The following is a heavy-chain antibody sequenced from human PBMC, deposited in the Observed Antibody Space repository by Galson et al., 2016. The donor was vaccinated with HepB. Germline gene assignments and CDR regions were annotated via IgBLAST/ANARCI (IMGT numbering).Heavy chain of an antibody. D-gene: IGHD3-16*01. Sequence: SLRLSCAASGFTDNDHAMHWVRQVPGKGLEWVSGITWNSHNIGYADSVKGRFTISRDNAKNSLYLQMNSLRPEDTALYYCVKQYIWGSRPLYWGQGTLVTVSS. J-gene: IGHJ4*02. V-gene: IGHV3-9*01. CDR1: GFTDNDHA. CDR2: ITWNSHNI. CDR3: VKQYIWGSRPLY.